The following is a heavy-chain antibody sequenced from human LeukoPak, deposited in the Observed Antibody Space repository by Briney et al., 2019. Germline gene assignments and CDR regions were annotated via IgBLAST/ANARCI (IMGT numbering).Heavy chain of an antibody. V-gene: IGHV1-2*02. CDR1: GYTFTGYY. Sequence: ASVKVSCKASGYTFTGYYMHWVRQAPGQGLEWMGWINPNSGGTNYAQKFQGRVTMTRDTSISTAYMELSRLRSDDTAVYYCARETVGVLTSFGYWGQGTLVTVSS. D-gene: IGHD1-26*01. CDR2: INPNSGGT. J-gene: IGHJ4*02. CDR3: ARETVGVLTSFGY.